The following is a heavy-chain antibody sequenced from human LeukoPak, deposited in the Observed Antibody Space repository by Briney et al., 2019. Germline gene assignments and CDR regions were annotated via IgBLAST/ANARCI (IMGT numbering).Heavy chain of an antibody. D-gene: IGHD3-9*01. J-gene: IGHJ3*01. CDR2: FNPDRGVS. Sequence: AVPVSCKVCGYWFPPNYLLGVEQAPARGPTWMDWFNPDRGVSRFPPMFQGTVNMTRNTSISTAYMELSSLTSDDTAVYYCARMYYDPLTGDSRAAFYLWGQETLVTVS. CDR1: GYWFPPNY. V-gene: IGHV1-2*02. CDR3: ARMYYDPLTGDSRAAFYL.